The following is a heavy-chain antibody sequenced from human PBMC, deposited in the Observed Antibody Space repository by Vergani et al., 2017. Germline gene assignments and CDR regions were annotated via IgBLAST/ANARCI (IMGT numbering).Heavy chain of an antibody. CDR2: FDPEHGEV. Sequence: QVQLVQSGSEVRKPGASVKVSCQVSGYSLTELTIHWVRQAPGKGLEWMGGFDPEHGEVTFAHHIQGRVTMTEDRSTDTAYMELSSLRPEDTALYYCAIGTDYYDSSGYYLEYWGQGTLVTVSS. CDR3: AIGTDYYDSSGYYLEY. D-gene: IGHD3-22*01. CDR1: GYSLTELT. J-gene: IGHJ4*02. V-gene: IGHV1-24*01.